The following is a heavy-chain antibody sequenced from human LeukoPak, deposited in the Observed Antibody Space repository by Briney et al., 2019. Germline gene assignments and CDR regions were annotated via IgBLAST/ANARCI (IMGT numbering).Heavy chain of an antibody. Sequence: SETLSLTCTVSGGSISSYYWSWIRQPPGKGLEWIGYIYYSGSTNYNPSLKSRVTISVDTSKNQFTLKLSSVTAADTAVYYCAREDYYMDVWGKGTTVTVSS. CDR2: IYYSGST. V-gene: IGHV4-59*01. J-gene: IGHJ6*03. CDR3: AREDYYMDV. CDR1: GGSISSYY.